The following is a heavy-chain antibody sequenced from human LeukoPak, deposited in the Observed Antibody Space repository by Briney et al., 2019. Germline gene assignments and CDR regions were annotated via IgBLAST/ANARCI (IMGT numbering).Heavy chain of an antibody. CDR3: ARDRSGYQYNWFDP. CDR2: ISKKGDST. J-gene: IGHJ5*02. Sequence: GGSLRLSCAASGFTFSDFYMTWIRQAPGKGLEWLSFISKKGDSTYYADSVRGRFIISRDNAKNLLYLQMNSLRPEDTAIYYCARDRSGYQYNWFDPWGQGTLVAVSS. D-gene: IGHD3-22*01. V-gene: IGHV3-11*01. CDR1: GFTFSDFY.